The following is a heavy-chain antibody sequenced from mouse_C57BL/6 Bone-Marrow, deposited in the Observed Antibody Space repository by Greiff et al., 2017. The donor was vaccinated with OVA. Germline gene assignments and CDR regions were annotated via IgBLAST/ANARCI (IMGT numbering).Heavy chain of an antibody. CDR1: GYTFTSYG. CDR3: AREKGNYYGSSYWYFDV. J-gene: IGHJ1*03. CDR2: IYIGNGYT. D-gene: IGHD1-1*01. Sequence: VQLKESGAELVRPGSSVKMSCKTSGYTFTSYGINWVKQRPGQGLEWIGYIYIGNGYTEYNEKFKGKATLTSDTSSSTAYMQLSSLTSEDSAIYFCAREKGNYYGSSYWYFDVWGTGTTVTVSS. V-gene: IGHV1-58*01.